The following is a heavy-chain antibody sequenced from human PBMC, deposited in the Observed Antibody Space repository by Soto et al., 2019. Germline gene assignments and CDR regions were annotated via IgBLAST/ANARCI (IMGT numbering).Heavy chain of an antibody. J-gene: IGHJ6*02. D-gene: IGHD2-2*01. CDR2: IIPISETT. V-gene: IGHV1-69*13. CDR1: GGTFSSYA. CDR3: ARSQGSSTSLEIYYYYYYGMDV. Sequence: SVKVSCKASGGTFSSYAISWVRQAPGQGLEWMGGIIPISETTNYAQKFQGRVTNTADESKSTAYMELSSLRSEDTAVYYCARSQGSSTSLEIYYYYYYGMDVWGQGTTVTVSS.